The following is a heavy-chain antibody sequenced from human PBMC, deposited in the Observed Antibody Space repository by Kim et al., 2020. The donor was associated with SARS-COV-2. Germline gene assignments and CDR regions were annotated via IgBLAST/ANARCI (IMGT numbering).Heavy chain of an antibody. D-gene: IGHD6-13*01. V-gene: IGHV1-24*01. J-gene: IGHJ4*02. CDR3: ASEQLVRLNCMDY. Sequence: AQKFQGRVTMTEDTSTDTAYMELSSLRSEDTAVYYCASEQLVRLNCMDYWGQGTLVTVSS.